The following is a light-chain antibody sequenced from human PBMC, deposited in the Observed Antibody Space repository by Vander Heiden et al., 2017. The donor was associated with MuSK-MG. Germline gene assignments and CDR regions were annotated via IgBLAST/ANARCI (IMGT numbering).Light chain of an antibody. Sequence: SSVLTQPPSVSVAPGQTARITCGGNNIGSKSVHWYQQKPGKPPVLVVYDDSDRPSGIPERFSGSNSGNTATLTISRVEAGDEADYYCQVWDSSSWVFGGGTKLTVL. J-gene: IGLJ3*02. CDR3: QVWDSSSWV. V-gene: IGLV3-21*02. CDR2: DDS. CDR1: NIGSKS.